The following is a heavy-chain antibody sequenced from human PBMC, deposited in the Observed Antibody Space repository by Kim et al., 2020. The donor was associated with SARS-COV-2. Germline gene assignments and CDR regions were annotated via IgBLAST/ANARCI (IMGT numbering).Heavy chain of an antibody. J-gene: IGHJ4*02. V-gene: IGHV3-30-3*01. CDR2: ISYDGSNK. CDR1: GFTFSSYA. D-gene: IGHD2-21*01. CDR3: ARDPVATLAYFDY. Sequence: GGSLRLSCAASGFTFSSYAMHWVRQAPGKGLEWVAVISYDGSNKYYADSVKGRFTISRDNSKNTLYLQMNSLRAEDTAVYYCARDPVATLAYFDYWGQGTLVTVSS.